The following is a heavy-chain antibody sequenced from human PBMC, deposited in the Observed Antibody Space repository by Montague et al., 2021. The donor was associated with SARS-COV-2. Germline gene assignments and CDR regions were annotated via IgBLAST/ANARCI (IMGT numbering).Heavy chain of an antibody. Sequence: SETLSLTCTVSGGSISSSSYYWGWIRQPPGKGLEWIGGIYYSGSTYYNPSLKSRVTISVDTSKNQFSPKLSSVTAADTAVYYCARVGRQQLVRLSGMDVWGQGTTVTVSS. J-gene: IGHJ6*02. CDR1: GGSISSSSYY. V-gene: IGHV4-39*07. CDR3: ARVGRQQLVRLSGMDV. D-gene: IGHD6-13*01. CDR2: IYYSGST.